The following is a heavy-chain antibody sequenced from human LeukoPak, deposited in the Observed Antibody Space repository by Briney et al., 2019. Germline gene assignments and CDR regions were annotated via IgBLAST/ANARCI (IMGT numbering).Heavy chain of an antibody. D-gene: IGHD1-14*01. CDR2: IKQDGTKT. J-gene: IGHJ4*02. CDR1: GFTFTRYW. V-gene: IGHV3-7*01. Sequence: GGSLRLSCAASGFTFTRYWMSWVRQAPGKGLEFVANIKQDGTKTEYVDSVKGRFTISRDNAKNSLYLQMNNVRAEDTAVYYCARWRGAQSGFEYWGQGTLVTVSS. CDR3: ARWRGAQSGFEY.